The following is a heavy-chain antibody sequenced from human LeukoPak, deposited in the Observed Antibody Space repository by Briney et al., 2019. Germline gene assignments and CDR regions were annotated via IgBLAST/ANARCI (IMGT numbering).Heavy chain of an antibody. V-gene: IGHV3-30*04. CDR2: ISYDGSNK. D-gene: IGHD6-19*01. CDR1: GYTFSSYA. J-gene: IGHJ4*02. CDR3: ARGVRIAVAGYIDY. Sequence: GGSLRLSCAASGYTFSSYAMHWVRQAPGKGLEWVAVISYDGSNKNYADSVKGRFTISRDNSKNTLYLQMNSLRAEDTTVYYCARGVRIAVAGYIDYWGQGTLVTVSS.